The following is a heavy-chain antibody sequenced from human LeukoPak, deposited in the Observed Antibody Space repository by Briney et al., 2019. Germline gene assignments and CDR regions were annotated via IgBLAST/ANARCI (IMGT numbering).Heavy chain of an antibody. V-gene: IGHV3-21*01. CDR3: ARRGHGYGSPFDY. J-gene: IGHJ4*02. D-gene: IGHD5-18*01. CDR2: ISSSSSYI. Sequence: PGGSLRLSCAASGFTFSSYSMNWVRQAPGKGLERVSSISSSSSYIYYADSVKGRFTISRDNSKNTLDLQMNSLRAEDTAVYYCARRGHGYGSPFDYWGQGTLVTVSS. CDR1: GFTFSSYS.